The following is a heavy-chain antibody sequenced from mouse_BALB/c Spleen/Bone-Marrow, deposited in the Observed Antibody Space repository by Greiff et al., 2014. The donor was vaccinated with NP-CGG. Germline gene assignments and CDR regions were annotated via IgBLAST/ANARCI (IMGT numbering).Heavy chain of an antibody. D-gene: IGHD2-10*02. CDR3: ARSGGRYGAMDY. J-gene: IGHJ4*01. V-gene: IGHV5-4*02. CDR2: ISDGGGYT. CDR1: GFTFSDYY. Sequence: EVQRVESGGGLVKPGGSLKLSCAASGFTFSDYYMYWVRQTPEKRLEWVATISDGGGYTYYPDSVWGRFTISRDNAKNNLYLQMSSLKSEDTAMYYCARSGGRYGAMDYWGQGTSVTVFS.